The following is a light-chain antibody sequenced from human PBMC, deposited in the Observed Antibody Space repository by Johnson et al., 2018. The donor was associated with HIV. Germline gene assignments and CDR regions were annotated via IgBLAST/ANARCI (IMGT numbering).Light chain of an antibody. J-gene: IGLJ1*01. CDR3: GTWDGSLSVYV. CDR1: SSNIGNNF. Sequence: QSILTQPPSVSAAPGQKVTISCSGSSSNIGNNFVSWYQQLPGRAPKLLIYENNKRPSGIPDRFSGSKSGTSATLGITGLQTGDEADYYCGTWDGSLSVYVFGTGTKVTVL. CDR2: ENN. V-gene: IGLV1-51*01.